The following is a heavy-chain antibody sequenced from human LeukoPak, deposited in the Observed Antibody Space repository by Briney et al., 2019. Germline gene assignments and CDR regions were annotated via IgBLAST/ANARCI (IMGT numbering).Heavy chain of an antibody. CDR3: AKYCSSNSCYRFEY. CDR1: GFTFSSYA. V-gene: IGHV3-23*01. CDR2: ITGSGGNT. J-gene: IGHJ4*02. D-gene: IGHD2-2*01. Sequence: GGSLRLSCAASGFTFSSYAMSWVRQAPGKGLEWVSAITGSGGNTYYADPVKGRFTISRDNSENTLYLQMNSLRAEDTAVYYCAKYCSSNSCYRFEYWGQGTLVTVSS.